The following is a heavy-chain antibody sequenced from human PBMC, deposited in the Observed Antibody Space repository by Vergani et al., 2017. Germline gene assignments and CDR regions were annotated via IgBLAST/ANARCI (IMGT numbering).Heavy chain of an antibody. Sequence: VQLVESGGGVVQPGGSLRLSCAASGFTFSSYGMHWVRQAPGKGLEWVGRIRSKANSYATAYAASVKGRFTISRDDSKNTAYLQMNSLKTEDTAVYYCTRPMATITMGYFDYWGQGTLVTVSS. CDR3: TRPMATITMGYFDY. CDR1: GFTFSSYG. V-gene: IGHV3-73*01. J-gene: IGHJ4*02. D-gene: IGHD5-24*01. CDR2: IRSKANSYAT.